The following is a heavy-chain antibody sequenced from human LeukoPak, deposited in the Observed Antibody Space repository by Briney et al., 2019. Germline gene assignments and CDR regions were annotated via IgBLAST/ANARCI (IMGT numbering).Heavy chain of an antibody. CDR2: IYYSGST. J-gene: IGHJ4*02. V-gene: IGHV4-39*01. Sequence: SETLSLTCTVSGGSISSSRYYWGWIRQPPGKGLEWIGSIYYSGSTYYNPSLRSRVTISVDTSKNQFSLKLSSVTAADTAVYYCVRFPYDFWSGYPYWGQGTLVTVSS. CDR3: VRFPYDFWSGYPY. D-gene: IGHD3-3*01. CDR1: GGSISSSRYY.